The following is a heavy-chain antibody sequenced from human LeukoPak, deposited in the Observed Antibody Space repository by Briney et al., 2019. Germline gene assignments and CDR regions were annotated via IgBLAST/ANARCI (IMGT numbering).Heavy chain of an antibody. CDR2: INTGGGVT. D-gene: IGHD2-8*01. V-gene: IGHV1-2*02. CDR3: ARGPNHYYYMDV. J-gene: IGHJ6*03. Sequence: GASMKVSCKASGYTFTGYYIHWVRQAPGQGLEWMGWINTGGGVTKSAQRFQGRVIMTTDNSINTVYMELNRLTADDTAVYFWARGPNHYYYMDVWGKGTTVTVSS. CDR1: GYTFTGYY.